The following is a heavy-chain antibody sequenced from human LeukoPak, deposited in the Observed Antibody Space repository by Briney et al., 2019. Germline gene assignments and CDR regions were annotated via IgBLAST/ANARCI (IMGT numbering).Heavy chain of an antibody. V-gene: IGHV4-59*12. CDR1: GGSISSYY. D-gene: IGHD2-8*01. CDR3: ARRYCTDGVCYLVS. CDR2: IYFTGST. J-gene: IGHJ5*02. Sequence: SETLSLTCTVSGGSISSYYWSWIRQPPRKGLEWIGYIYFTGSTNYNPSLKSRVTMSVDTSNNQFSLKLSSVTAADTAVYYCARRYCTDGVCYLVSWGQGTLVTVSS.